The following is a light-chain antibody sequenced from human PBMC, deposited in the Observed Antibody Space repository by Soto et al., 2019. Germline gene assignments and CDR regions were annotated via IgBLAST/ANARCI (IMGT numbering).Light chain of an antibody. J-gene: IGLJ1*01. Sequence: QSVLTQPPSASGSPGQSVAISCTGTSSDVGGYNYVSWYQQHPGKAPKLMIYEVNKRPSGVPDRFSGSKSGNTASLTVSGLQAEDEADYYCSSDAGSSKGLGTGTKLTVL. V-gene: IGLV2-8*01. CDR2: EVN. CDR1: SSDVGGYNY. CDR3: SSDAGSSKG.